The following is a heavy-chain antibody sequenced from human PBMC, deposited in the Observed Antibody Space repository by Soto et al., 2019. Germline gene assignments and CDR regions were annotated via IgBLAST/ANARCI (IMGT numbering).Heavy chain of an antibody. CDR2: IIPMVGMS. V-gene: IGHV1-69*02. J-gene: IGHJ5*02. CDR1: GDTFNFYT. D-gene: IGHD3-10*01. CDR3: ATSYGSGSRPFDN. Sequence: QVQLVHSGAEVKKPGSSVRVSCKASGDTFNFYTIHWVRQAPGQGLEWLGRIIPMVGMSNYAQRFQGRVTMIADKSTSTVYMQLSSLRSEDTALYYCATSYGSGSRPFDNWGQGTLVSVSS.